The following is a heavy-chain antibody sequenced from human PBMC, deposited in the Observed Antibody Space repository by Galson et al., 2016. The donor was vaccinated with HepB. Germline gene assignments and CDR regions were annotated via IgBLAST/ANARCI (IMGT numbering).Heavy chain of an antibody. D-gene: IGHD3-22*01. CDR1: GGSINSNNW. V-gene: IGHV4-4*02. CDR3: ARDQGYYGSSGYRNNYFYY. Sequence: ETLSLTCGVSGGSINSNNWWIWVRQPPGKGLEWIGKVYHSGSTTYNPSLQSRVTISVDNSKDQFSLTLTSVTAADTAIYYCARDQGYYGSSGYRNNYFYYWDQGILVTVSS. J-gene: IGHJ4*02. CDR2: VYHSGST.